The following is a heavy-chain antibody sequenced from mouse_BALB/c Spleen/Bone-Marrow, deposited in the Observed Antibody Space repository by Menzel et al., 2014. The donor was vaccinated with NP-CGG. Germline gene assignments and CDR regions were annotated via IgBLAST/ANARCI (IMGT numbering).Heavy chain of an antibody. Sequence: QVQLQQSGAELVKPGASVKLSCKASGYTFTSYWMHWVKQRPGQGLEWIGEINPSNGRTNYNEKFKSKATLTVDKSSSTAYMQLSSLTSEDSAVYYCARRYYGNYFDYWGQGTTLTVSS. J-gene: IGHJ2*01. V-gene: IGHV1S81*02. CDR3: ARRYYGNYFDY. CDR2: INPSNGRT. CDR1: GYTFTSYW. D-gene: IGHD2-1*01.